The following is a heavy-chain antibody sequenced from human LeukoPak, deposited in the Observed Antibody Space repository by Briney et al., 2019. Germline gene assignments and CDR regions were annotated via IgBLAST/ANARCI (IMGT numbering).Heavy chain of an antibody. Sequence: PGGSLRLSCAASGFTFSSYAMSRVRQAPGKGLEWVSAISGSGGSTYYADSVKGRFTISRDNSKNTLYLQMNSLRAEDTAAYYCAKDRKYMVRGVMSYYYMDVWGKGTTVTVSS. J-gene: IGHJ6*03. V-gene: IGHV3-23*01. CDR3: AKDRKYMVRGVMSYYYMDV. CDR1: GFTFSSYA. CDR2: ISGSGGST. D-gene: IGHD3-10*01.